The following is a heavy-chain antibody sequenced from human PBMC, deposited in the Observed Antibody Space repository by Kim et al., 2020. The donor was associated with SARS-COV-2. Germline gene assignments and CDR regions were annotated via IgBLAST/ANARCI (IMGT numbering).Heavy chain of an antibody. Sequence: ASVKVSCKVSGYTLTELSMHWVRQAPGKGLEWMGGFDPEDGETIYAQKFQGRVTMTEDTSTDTAYMELSSLRSEDTAVYYCATDLIYCSGGSCYGYWGQGTLVTVSS. D-gene: IGHD2-15*01. CDR3: ATDLIYCSGGSCYGY. J-gene: IGHJ4*02. CDR1: GYTLTELS. CDR2: FDPEDGET. V-gene: IGHV1-24*01.